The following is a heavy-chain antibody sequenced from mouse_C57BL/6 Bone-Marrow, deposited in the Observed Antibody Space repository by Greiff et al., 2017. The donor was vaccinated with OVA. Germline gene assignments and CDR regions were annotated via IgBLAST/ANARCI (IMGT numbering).Heavy chain of an antibody. CDR2: ISYDGSN. CDR3: ARGWLLRAY. Sequence: EVKLQESGPGLVKPSQSLSLTCSVTGYSITSGYYWNWIRQFPGNKLEWMGYISYDGSNNYNPSLKNRISITRDTSKNQFFLKLNSVTTEDTATYYCARGWLLRAYWGQGTLVTVSA. D-gene: IGHD2-3*01. V-gene: IGHV3-6*01. CDR1: GYSITSGYY. J-gene: IGHJ3*01.